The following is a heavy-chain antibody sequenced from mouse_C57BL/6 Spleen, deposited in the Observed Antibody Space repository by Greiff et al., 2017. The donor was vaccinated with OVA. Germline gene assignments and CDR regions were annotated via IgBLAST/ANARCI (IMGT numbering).Heavy chain of an antibody. Sequence: VQLQQSGAELVRPGASVTLSCKASGYTFTDYEMHWVKQTPVHGLEWIGAIDPETGGTAYNQKFKGKAILTADKSSSTAYMELRSLTSEDSAVYYCSYYGNPWFAYWGQGTLVTVSA. J-gene: IGHJ3*01. CDR1: GYTFTDYE. CDR3: SYYGNPWFAY. V-gene: IGHV1-15*01. CDR2: IDPETGGT. D-gene: IGHD2-10*01.